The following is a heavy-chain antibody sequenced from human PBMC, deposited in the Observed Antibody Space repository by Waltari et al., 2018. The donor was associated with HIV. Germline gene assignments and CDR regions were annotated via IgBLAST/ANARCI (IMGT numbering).Heavy chain of an antibody. Sequence: QVQLQESGPGLVRPSETLSLNCTVSGYAIRSGFYWAWLRRPRGKGLEWIGSMFHSGSTYYNPSLKSRVTMSIDVTKNRIPLNLKSVTATDTALYYCARAQENSGGLAFQLWGLGTLVTVSS. CDR3: ARAQENSGGLAFQL. D-gene: IGHD2-15*01. V-gene: IGHV4-38-2*02. J-gene: IGHJ1*01. CDR2: MFHSGST. CDR1: GYAIRSGFY.